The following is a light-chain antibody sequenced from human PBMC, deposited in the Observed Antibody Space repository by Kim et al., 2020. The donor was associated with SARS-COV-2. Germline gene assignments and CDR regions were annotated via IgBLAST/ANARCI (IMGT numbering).Light chain of an antibody. V-gene: IGKV3-11*01. CDR1: QSVSGH. Sequence: LSPGERATVSCRASQSVSGHLAWYQQKPGQAPRLLIYEATNRATGIPARFSGSGSGTDFTLTISSLEHEDFAVYYCHQRAYWPLTFGGGTKVDIK. CDR2: EAT. CDR3: HQRAYWPLT. J-gene: IGKJ4*01.